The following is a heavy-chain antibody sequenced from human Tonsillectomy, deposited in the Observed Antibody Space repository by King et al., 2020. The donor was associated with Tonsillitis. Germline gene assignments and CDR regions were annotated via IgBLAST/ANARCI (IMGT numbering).Heavy chain of an antibody. CDR3: ARDSTMPTYYLDY. CDR2: INSDGSST. D-gene: IGHD5/OR15-5a*01. J-gene: IGHJ4*02. V-gene: IGHV3-74*01. Sequence: VQLVESGGGLVQPGGSLRLSCAASGFTFSNYWMHWVRQAPGKGLVWVSRINSDGSSTNQGDSVQGRFTISRYNAENTLYLQMNSLRAEDTAVYYCARDSTMPTYYLDYWGRGTLVTVSS. CDR1: GFTFSNYW.